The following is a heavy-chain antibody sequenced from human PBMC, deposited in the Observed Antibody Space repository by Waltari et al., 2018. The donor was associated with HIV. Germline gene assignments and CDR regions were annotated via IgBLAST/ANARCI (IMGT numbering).Heavy chain of an antibody. Sequence: EVQLVETGGGLIQPGGSLGLSCAASGFTVSSNYMSWVRQAPGKGLEWVSVIYSGGSTYYADSVKGRFTISRDNSKNTLYLQMNSLRAEDTAVYYCATPLGDTAMVPLYWGQGTLVTVSS. V-gene: IGHV3-53*02. CDR1: GFTVSSNY. CDR3: ATPLGDTAMVPLY. J-gene: IGHJ4*02. D-gene: IGHD5-18*01. CDR2: IYSGGST.